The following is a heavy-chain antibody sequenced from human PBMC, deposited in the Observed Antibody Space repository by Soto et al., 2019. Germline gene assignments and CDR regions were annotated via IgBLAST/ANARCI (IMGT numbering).Heavy chain of an antibody. Sequence: SETLSLTCTVSGGSISSYYWSWIRQPPGKGLEWIGYIYYSGSTNYNPSLKSRVTISVDTPKNQFSLKLSSVTAADTAVYYCARRGSSGWYDYWGQGTLVTVSS. V-gene: IGHV4-59*08. CDR3: ARRGSSGWYDY. J-gene: IGHJ4*02. CDR2: IYYSGST. CDR1: GGSISSYY. D-gene: IGHD6-19*01.